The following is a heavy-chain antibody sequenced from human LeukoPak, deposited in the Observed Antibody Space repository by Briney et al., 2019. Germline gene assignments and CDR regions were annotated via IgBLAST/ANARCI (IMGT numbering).Heavy chain of an antibody. D-gene: IGHD2-2*01. J-gene: IGHJ4*02. CDR3: AKDHDIVVVPAAQKFWFDC. CDR1: GFTFSSYG. CDR2: ISYDGSNK. V-gene: IGHV3-30*18. Sequence: GESLRLSCAASGFTFSSYGMHWVRQAPGKGLEWVAVISYDGSNKYYADSVKGRFTISRDNSKNTLYLQMNSLRAEDTAVYYCAKDHDIVVVPAAQKFWFDCWGQGTLVTVSS.